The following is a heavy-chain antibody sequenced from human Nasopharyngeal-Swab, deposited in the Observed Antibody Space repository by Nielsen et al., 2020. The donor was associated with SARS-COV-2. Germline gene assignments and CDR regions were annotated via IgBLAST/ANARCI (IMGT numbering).Heavy chain of an antibody. J-gene: IGHJ3*01. V-gene: IGHV3-49*03. CDR1: GVNFADYA. CDR2: IRSKAYGGTT. D-gene: IGHD3-22*01. CDR3: TRDRNPIYDSDDAFDV. Sequence: GGSLRLSCTASGVNFADYAMSWFRQAPGKGLEWVGFIRSKAYGGTTEYAASVKGRFTISRDDSKSIAYLYMDSLKTEDTAVYYCTRDRNPIYDSDDAFDVWGQGTMVTVSS.